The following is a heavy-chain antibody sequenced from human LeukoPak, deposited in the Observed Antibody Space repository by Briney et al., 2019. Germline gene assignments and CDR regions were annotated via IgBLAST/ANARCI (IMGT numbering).Heavy chain of an antibody. D-gene: IGHD2-15*01. CDR2: IYTSGST. J-gene: IGHJ5*02. CDR3: ARVSYCSGGSCYRVSWFDP. Sequence: SQTLSLTCTVSGGSISSGSYYWSWIRQPAGKGLEWIGRIYTSGSTNYNPSLKSRVTISVDTSKNQFSLKLSSVTAADTAVYYCARVSYCSGGSCYRVSWFDPWAREPWSPSPQ. V-gene: IGHV4-61*02. CDR1: GGSISSGSYY.